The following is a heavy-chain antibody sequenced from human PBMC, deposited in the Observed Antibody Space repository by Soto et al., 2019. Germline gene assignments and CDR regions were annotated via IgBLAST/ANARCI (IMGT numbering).Heavy chain of an antibody. CDR2: IYYSGST. Sequence: SETLSLTCTVSGGSISSGGYYWSWIRQQPEKGLEWIGYIYYSGSTYYNPSLKSRVTISVDMSKNQFSLKLSSVTAADTAVYYCARALGYCSGGSCSVFDYWGQGTLVTVSS. V-gene: IGHV4-31*03. CDR1: GGSISSGGYY. CDR3: ARALGYCSGGSCSVFDY. J-gene: IGHJ4*02. D-gene: IGHD2-15*01.